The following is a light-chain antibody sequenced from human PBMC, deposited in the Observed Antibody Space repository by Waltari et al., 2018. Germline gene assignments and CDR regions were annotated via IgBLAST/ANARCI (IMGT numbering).Light chain of an antibody. J-gene: IGKJ4*01. CDR1: HSVSNY. CDR3: QHRSNWPLT. V-gene: IGKV3-11*01. Sequence: EIVLTQSPATLSLSPGERDTLSCRASHSVSNYLAWYQQKPGQAPRLLIYDASNSATGIPARFTGSGSGTDFTLTISSLEPEDFAIYYCQHRSNWPLTFGGGTKVEVK. CDR2: DAS.